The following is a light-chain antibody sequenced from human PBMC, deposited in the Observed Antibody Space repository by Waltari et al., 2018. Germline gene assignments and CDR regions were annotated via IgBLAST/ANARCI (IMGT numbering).Light chain of an antibody. CDR2: QDS. V-gene: IGLV3-1*01. CDR1: NLDNKY. CDR3: QAWDSSRGYF. Sequence: SYEVTTPPSVPVSQGQTASIPCPGDNLDNKYVYWYQKKAGQSPALVIYQDSKRPSGIPERFSGSNSGNTATLTISGTQALDEADYYCQAWDSSRGYFFGTGTKVTVL. J-gene: IGLJ1*01.